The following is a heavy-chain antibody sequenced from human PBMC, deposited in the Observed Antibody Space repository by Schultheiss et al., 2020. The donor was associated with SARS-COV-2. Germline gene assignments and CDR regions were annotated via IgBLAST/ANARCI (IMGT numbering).Heavy chain of an antibody. CDR1: GYTFTSYY. J-gene: IGHJ4*02. CDR2: IIPIFGTA. Sequence: SVKVSCKASGYTFTSYYMHWVRQAPGQGLEWMGGIIPIFGTANYAQKFQGRVTITADKSTSTAYMELSSLRSEDTAVYYCARDGGAYSGYDSRPHRLHFDYWGQGTLVTVSS. CDR3: ARDGGAYSGYDSRPHRLHFDY. D-gene: IGHD5-12*01. V-gene: IGHV1-69*06.